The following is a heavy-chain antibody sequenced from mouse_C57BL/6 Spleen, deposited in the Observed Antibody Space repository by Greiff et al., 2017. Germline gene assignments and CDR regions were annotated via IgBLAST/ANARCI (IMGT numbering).Heavy chain of an antibody. D-gene: IGHD2-13*01. CDR1: GYAFTNYL. CDR2: INPGSGGT. V-gene: IGHV1-54*01. J-gene: IGHJ4*01. Sequence: VQLQQSGAELVRPGTSVKVSCKASGYAFTNYLIEWVKQRPGQGLEWIGVINPGSGGTNYNEKFKGKATLTADKSSSTAYMQLSSLTSEDSAVYFCARLDYKDAMDYWGQGTSVTVSS. CDR3: ARLDYKDAMDY.